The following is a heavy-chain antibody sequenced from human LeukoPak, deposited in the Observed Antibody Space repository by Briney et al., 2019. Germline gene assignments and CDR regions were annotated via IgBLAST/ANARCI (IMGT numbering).Heavy chain of an antibody. CDR2: ITDNGVNT. CDR3: ARSNDY. V-gene: IGHV3-23*01. Sequence: GGSLRLSCAASGFTFINYAMAWVRQTPGKGLEWVSAITDNGVNTYHADSVKGRFTISRDNSKDTLYLQMNSLRAEDTAIYYCARSNDYWGRGTLVTVSS. J-gene: IGHJ4*02. CDR1: GFTFINYA.